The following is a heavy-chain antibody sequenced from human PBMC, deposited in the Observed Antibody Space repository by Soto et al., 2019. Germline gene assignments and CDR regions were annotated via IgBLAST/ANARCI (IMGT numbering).Heavy chain of an antibody. CDR2: IKQDGSEE. J-gene: IGHJ4*02. V-gene: IGHV3-7*05. CDR3: ASDGGGYSYGYYFDY. CDR1: GFTFGGYW. D-gene: IGHD5-18*01. Sequence: GGSLRLSCAASGFTFGGYWMTWVRQAPGKGLEWVANIKQDGSEEYYVDSVKGRFTISRDNAKNSLYLQMNSLRAEDTAVYYCASDGGGYSYGYYFDYWGQGTLVTVSS.